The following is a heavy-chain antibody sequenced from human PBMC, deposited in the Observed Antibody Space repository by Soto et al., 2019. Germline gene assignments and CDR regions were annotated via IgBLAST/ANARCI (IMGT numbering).Heavy chain of an antibody. Sequence: SVKVSCKASGFTFTSSAVQWVRQARGQRLEWIGWIVVGSGNTNYAQKFQERVTITRDMSTSTAYMELSSLRSEDTAVYYCAAVYYDILTGYSHPYYFDYWGQGTLVTVSS. D-gene: IGHD3-9*01. CDR3: AAVYYDILTGYSHPYYFDY. CDR1: GFTFTSSA. CDR2: IVVGSGNT. J-gene: IGHJ4*02. V-gene: IGHV1-58*01.